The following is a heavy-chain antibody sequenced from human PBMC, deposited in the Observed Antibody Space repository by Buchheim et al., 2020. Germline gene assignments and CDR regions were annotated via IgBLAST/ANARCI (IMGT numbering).Heavy chain of an antibody. Sequence: EVKLVDSGGGLVKPGGSLKISCAASGFTFKNAWMSWVRQAPGKGLEWVGRIKSKVDGETSDYAAPVQGRSSISRDDSKNVLTLQMDSLKTEDTAVYYCATDPDSSSYYSFDYWGQG. CDR1: GFTFKNAW. V-gene: IGHV3-15*01. CDR3: ATDPDSSSYYSFDY. CDR2: IKSKVDGETS. J-gene: IGHJ4*02. D-gene: IGHD3-22*01.